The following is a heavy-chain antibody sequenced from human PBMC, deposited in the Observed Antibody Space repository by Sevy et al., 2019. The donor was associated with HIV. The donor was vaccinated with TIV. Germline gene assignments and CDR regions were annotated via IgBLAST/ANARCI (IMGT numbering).Heavy chain of an antibody. CDR1: GFTFSNSF. Sequence: GGSLRLSCAASGFTFSNSFINWVRQAPGKGLEWVSSIGSGSGYIFYADSVKGGFTISSDNAKNSLYLHMNSLRAEDTDVYYCARGDYYGSLYYFDYWGPGTLVTVSS. D-gene: IGHD3-10*01. CDR2: IGSGSGYI. CDR3: ARGDYYGSLYYFDY. J-gene: IGHJ4*02. V-gene: IGHV3-21*01.